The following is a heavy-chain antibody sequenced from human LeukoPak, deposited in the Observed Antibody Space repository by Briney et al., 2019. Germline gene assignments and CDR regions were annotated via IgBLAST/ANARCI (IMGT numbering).Heavy chain of an antibody. Sequence: ASVKVSCKASGYTFTGFYMHWVRQAPGQGLEWMGWINPNSGGTNYAQKFQGRVTMTTDTSTSTAYMELRSLRSDDTAVYYCARDMRGYYDSSGYSDYWGQGTLVTVSS. V-gene: IGHV1-2*02. J-gene: IGHJ4*02. CDR2: INPNSGGT. CDR1: GYTFTGFY. D-gene: IGHD3-22*01. CDR3: ARDMRGYYDSSGYSDY.